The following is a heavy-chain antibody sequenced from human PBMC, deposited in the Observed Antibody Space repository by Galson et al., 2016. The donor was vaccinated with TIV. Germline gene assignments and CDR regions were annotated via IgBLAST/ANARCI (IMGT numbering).Heavy chain of an antibody. CDR3: AREGRGGAYPNNFDY. J-gene: IGHJ4*02. Sequence: SLRLSCAASGFSVNYKHMIWVRQTPGKGLEWISLLYSSDTTNYADSVKGRFTVSRDNPKNTAYLQMNSLRVEDTAVYYCAREGRGGAYPNNFDYWGRGTLVTVSS. CDR2: LYSSDTT. CDR1: GFSVNYKH. V-gene: IGHV3-53*01. D-gene: IGHD4-17*01.